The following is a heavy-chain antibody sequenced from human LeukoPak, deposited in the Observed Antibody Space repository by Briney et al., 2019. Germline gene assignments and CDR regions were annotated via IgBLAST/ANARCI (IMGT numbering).Heavy chain of an antibody. D-gene: IGHD2-8*02. CDR1: GFSLSTSGVG. J-gene: IGHJ4*02. CDR2: IYWNDDK. V-gene: IGHV2-5*01. Sequence: SGPTLVEPTQTLTLTCTFSGFSLSTSGVGVGWIRQPPGKALEWLALIYWNDDKRYSPSLKSRLTITKDTSKNQVVLTMTNMDPVDTATYYCAHRLPEVAYATRFDYWGQGTLVTVSS. CDR3: AHRLPEVAYATRFDY.